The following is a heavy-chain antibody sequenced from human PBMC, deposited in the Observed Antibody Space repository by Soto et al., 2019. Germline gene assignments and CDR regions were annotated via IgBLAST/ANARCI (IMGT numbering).Heavy chain of an antibody. D-gene: IGHD4-17*01. Sequence: QAKLVQSGAEVKEPGASVKVSCKASGYSFTTSVITWVRQAPGQGLEWMGWISTYNGNTNYAQKLQDRVTLTTDTSTSTAYMELRSLRSDDTAVYYCARRLYGDYDYWGQGTLVTVSS. CDR1: GYSFTTSV. CDR3: ARRLYGDYDY. V-gene: IGHV1-18*01. J-gene: IGHJ4*02. CDR2: ISTYNGNT.